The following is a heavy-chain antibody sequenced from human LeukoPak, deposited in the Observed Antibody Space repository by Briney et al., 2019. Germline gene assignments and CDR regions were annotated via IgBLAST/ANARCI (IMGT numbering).Heavy chain of an antibody. CDR3: ARAPDYYGSGSDDAFDI. CDR1: GFTFSSYA. D-gene: IGHD3-10*01. J-gene: IGHJ3*02. V-gene: IGHV3-64*01. Sequence: GGSLRLSCAASGFTFSSYAMHWVRQAPGKGLEYVSAISSNGGSTYYANSVKGRFTISRDNSKNTLYLQMGSLRAEDMAVYYRARAPDYYGSGSDDAFDIWGQGTMVTVSS. CDR2: ISSNGGST.